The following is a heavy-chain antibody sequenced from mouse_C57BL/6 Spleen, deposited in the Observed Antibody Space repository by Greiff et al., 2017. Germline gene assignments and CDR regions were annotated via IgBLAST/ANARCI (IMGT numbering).Heavy chain of an antibody. D-gene: IGHD5-1*01. CDR1: GYTFTDYN. CDR2: INTNNGGT. Sequence: EVQLQQSGPGLVKPGASVKISCKASGYTFTDYNMDWVKQRPGKRLEWVGYINTNNGGTNYNETFKGKATMTVDKSSSTAYMQLRSLTSEDTAVYYCARREYSGVRYDAMDYWGKGTSVTVSS. V-gene: IGHV1-18*01. J-gene: IGHJ4*01. CDR3: ARREYSGVRYDAMDY.